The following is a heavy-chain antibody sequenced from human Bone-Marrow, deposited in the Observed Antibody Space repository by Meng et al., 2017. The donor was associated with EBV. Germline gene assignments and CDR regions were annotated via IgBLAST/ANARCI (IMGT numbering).Heavy chain of an antibody. CDR1: GGTFNSDA. Sequence: QVEVVEFGAEVKKTGSSVKDSCLTSGGTFNSDAVSWVRQAAGPGLEWMGGLIPMSGAPHYAQKFQGRVTITADESTSTHYMDLSNLRSDDTAMYYCASESGRGFTPDYWGQGTLVTVSS. CDR3: ASESGRGFTPDY. D-gene: IGHD3-10*01. CDR2: LIPMSGAP. V-gene: IGHV1-69*01. J-gene: IGHJ4*02.